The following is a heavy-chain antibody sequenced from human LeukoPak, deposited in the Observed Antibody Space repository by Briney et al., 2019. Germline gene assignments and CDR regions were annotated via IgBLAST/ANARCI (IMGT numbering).Heavy chain of an antibody. CDR1: GLTFSSSW. J-gene: IGHJ4*02. CDR3: GTRAY. CDR2: INPEGSEK. Sequence: SGGSLRLSCAVSGLTFSSSWMDWVRQAPGKGLEWVASINPEGSEKYSADSVKGRFTVSRDNAKNSLLLQMNSLRAEDTAVYYCGTRAYWGQGTLVTVSS. V-gene: IGHV3-7*01.